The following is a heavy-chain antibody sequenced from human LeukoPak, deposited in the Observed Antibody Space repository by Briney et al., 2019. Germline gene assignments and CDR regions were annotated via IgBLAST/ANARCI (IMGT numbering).Heavy chain of an antibody. D-gene: IGHD3-9*01. CDR2: ISWNSGSI. CDR3: AKSPHYDILTGSYYFDY. Sequence: PGGSLRLSCAASGFTFGDYAMHWVRQAPGKGLEWVSGISWNSGSIGYADSVKGRFTISRDNAKNSLYLQMNSLRAEDMALYYCAKSPHYDILTGSYYFDYWGQGTLVTVSS. J-gene: IGHJ4*02. V-gene: IGHV3-9*03. CDR1: GFTFGDYA.